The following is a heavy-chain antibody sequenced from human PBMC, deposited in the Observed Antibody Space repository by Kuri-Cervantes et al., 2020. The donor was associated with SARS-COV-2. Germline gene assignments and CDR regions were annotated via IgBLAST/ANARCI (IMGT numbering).Heavy chain of an antibody. CDR3: ARENGGVRGEWGLYYYYYYMDV. Sequence: GESLKISCAASGFTFSSYWMHWVRQAPGKGLVWVSRINSDGSSTSYADSVKGRFTISRDNAKNTLYLQMNSLRAEDTAVYYCARENGGVRGEWGLYYYYYYMDVWGKGTTVTVSS. CDR1: GFTFSSYW. CDR2: INSDGSST. J-gene: IGHJ6*03. D-gene: IGHD3-10*01. V-gene: IGHV3-74*01.